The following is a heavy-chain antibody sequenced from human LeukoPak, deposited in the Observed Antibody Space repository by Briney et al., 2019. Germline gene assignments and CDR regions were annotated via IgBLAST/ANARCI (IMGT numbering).Heavy chain of an antibody. J-gene: IGHJ6*03. CDR2: ISNSGTS. D-gene: IGHD6-19*01. CDR1: GGSIGSYY. Sequence: SGPTLVKPSETLSLTCTVSGGSIGSYYWSWIRQPPGKGLEWIGYISNSGTSNYNPSLKRRVTISVDTSKNQFSLKLTSVTAPDTAVYYCARLKRRIAVAASTYYYYYMDAWGKGTTVTVSS. V-gene: IGHV4-4*09. CDR3: ARLKRRIAVAASTYYYYYMDA.